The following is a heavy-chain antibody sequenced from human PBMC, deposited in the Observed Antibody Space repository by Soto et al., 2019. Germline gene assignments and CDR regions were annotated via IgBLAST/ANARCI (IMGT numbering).Heavy chain of an antibody. Sequence: HLVQSGPEVKQPGASVTVSCKTSGDTFTNFGLSWVRQAPGQGLEWMGWIATYNSNKNYAQKFQGRLTLTTDTSTSTAYMELKSLGYGDTAVYYCARVLRGVVNWFDPWGQGTLVPVSS. D-gene: IGHD3-10*01. CDR1: GDTFTNFG. CDR2: IATYNSNK. CDR3: ARVLRGVVNWFDP. J-gene: IGHJ5*02. V-gene: IGHV1-18*01.